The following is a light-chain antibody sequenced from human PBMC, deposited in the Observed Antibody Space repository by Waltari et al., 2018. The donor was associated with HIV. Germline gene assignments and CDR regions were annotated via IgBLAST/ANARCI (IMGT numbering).Light chain of an antibody. CDR1: SSNIGTGSD. J-gene: IGLJ1*01. Sequence: QSALTQPPSVSGAPGQRVTISCTGTSSNIGTGSDVHWYQQLPGTVPKLLIYAKTNRPSGVPDRFSGSKSGTAAPLAITGLHAEDEADYYCCSYAGSSTFGFYVFGTGTKVTVL. V-gene: IGLV1-40*01. CDR3: CSYAGSSTFGFYV. CDR2: AKT.